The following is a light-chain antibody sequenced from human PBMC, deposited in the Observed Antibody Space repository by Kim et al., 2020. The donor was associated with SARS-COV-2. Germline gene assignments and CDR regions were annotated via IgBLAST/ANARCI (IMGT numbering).Light chain of an antibody. J-gene: IGKJ4*01. V-gene: IGKV3-15*01. CDR2: ATS. CDR3: QQYQNWPPVT. CDR1: QCVYNSY. Sequence: QGDRASLSCRASQCVYNSYFAWYQKRPGQPPRLLIYATSTRAAGVPARFSGSGSGTEFTLTISSLQSEDFAVYFCQQYQNWPPVTFGGGTKVDIK.